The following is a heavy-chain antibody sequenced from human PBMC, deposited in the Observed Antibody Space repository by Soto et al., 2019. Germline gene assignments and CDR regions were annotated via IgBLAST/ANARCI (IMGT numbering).Heavy chain of an antibody. CDR3: ARQKGTYYDTLTGYSFDAFDI. D-gene: IGHD3-9*01. V-gene: IGHV4-39*01. CDR1: GGSISSSSYY. J-gene: IGHJ3*02. CDR2: IYYSGST. Sequence: SETLSLTCTVSGGSISSSSYYWGWIRQPPGKGLEWIGSIYYSGSTYYNPSLKSRVTISVDTSKNQFSLKLSSVTAADTAVYYCARQKGTYYDTLTGYSFDAFDIWGQGTMVTVSS.